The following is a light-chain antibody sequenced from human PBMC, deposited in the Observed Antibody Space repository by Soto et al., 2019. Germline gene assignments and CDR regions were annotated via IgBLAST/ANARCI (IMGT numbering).Light chain of an antibody. CDR1: QSISSW. V-gene: IGKV1-5*01. CDR2: DAS. Sequence: DIPMTQSPSTLSASAGDRVTISCRASQSISSWLAWYQQKPGKAPKLMIYDASSLESGVPSRFSGGGSGTDFTLTISRLEPEDFAVDYCQQYGSSGTFGQGTKVDI. CDR3: QQYGSSGT. J-gene: IGKJ1*01.